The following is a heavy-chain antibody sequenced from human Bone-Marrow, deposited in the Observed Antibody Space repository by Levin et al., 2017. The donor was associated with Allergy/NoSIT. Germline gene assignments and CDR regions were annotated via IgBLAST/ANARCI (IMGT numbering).Heavy chain of an antibody. J-gene: IGHJ3*01. CDR2: IIPIFGAGAA. Sequence: SVKVSCKASGGTFNTHSIIWVRQAPGQGLEWMGGIIPIFGAGAATYGQKFQGRFTITADESTTTSYMELSSLTSADTAVYYCATDDYDTSGYTNAFDVWGQGTMVSVSS. V-gene: IGHV1-69*13. D-gene: IGHD3-22*01. CDR1: GGTFNTHS. CDR3: ATDDYDTSGYTNAFDV.